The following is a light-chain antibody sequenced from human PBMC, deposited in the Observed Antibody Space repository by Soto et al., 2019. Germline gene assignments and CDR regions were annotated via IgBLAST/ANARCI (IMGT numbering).Light chain of an antibody. CDR1: QGIDTS. Sequence: ILLTQSPSSLSASVGDRVTITCRASQGIDTSLAWYQQKPGKAPKLLIYAASNFQSGVPSMFSGRGSGTHFTLTISSLQPEDFATYYCQQLHGYPITFGQGTRLEIK. V-gene: IGKV1-9*01. J-gene: IGKJ5*01. CDR3: QQLHGYPIT. CDR2: AAS.